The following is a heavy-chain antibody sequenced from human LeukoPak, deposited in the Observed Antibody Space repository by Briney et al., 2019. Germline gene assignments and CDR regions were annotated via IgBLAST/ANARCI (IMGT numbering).Heavy chain of an antibody. Sequence: GGSLRLSCAASEFTFSTYSMNWVRQAPGKGLEWVTCISSSSTYIYYADSVKGRFTISRDNAKNSLYLQMNSLRAEDTAVYYCARDPDYGSGNDYFGMDVWGQGTTVTVSS. CDR1: EFTFSTYS. CDR2: ISSSSTYI. J-gene: IGHJ6*02. V-gene: IGHV3-21*01. CDR3: ARDPDYGSGNDYFGMDV. D-gene: IGHD3-10*01.